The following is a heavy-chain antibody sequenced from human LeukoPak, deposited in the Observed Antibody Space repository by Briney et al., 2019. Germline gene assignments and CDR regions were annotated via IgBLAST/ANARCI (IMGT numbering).Heavy chain of an antibody. V-gene: IGHV3-21*01. CDR2: ISSSSSYI. J-gene: IGHJ3*02. CDR1: GFTFSSYS. Sequence: SGGSLRLSCAAAGFTFSSYSMNWVRQAPGKGLEWVSSISSSSSYIYYADSVKGRFTISRDNAKNSLYLQMNSLRAEDTAVYYCARDLSRRSSGYYYVGDAFDIWGQGTMVTVSS. D-gene: IGHD3-22*01. CDR3: ARDLSRRSSGYYYVGDAFDI.